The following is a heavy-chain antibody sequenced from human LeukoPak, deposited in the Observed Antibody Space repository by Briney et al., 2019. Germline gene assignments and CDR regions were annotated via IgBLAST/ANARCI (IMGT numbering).Heavy chain of an antibody. CDR2: IKQDGSEK. CDR1: GFTFISYW. J-gene: IGHJ4*02. D-gene: IGHD2-15*01. V-gene: IGHV3-7*01. Sequence: GGSLRLSCEASGFTFISYWMSWVRQAPGKGLEWVANIKQDGSEKYFLDFVKGRFTISRDNAKNPLYLQMDSLRAEDTAVYYCARDRGWSWDYWGQGTLVTVSS. CDR3: ARDRGWSWDY.